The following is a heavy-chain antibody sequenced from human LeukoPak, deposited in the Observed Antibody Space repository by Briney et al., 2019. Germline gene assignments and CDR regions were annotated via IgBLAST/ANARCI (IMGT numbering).Heavy chain of an antibody. CDR3: ARVRHYGSGSYYKGGWFDP. D-gene: IGHD3-10*01. CDR2: ISGHGETT. CDR1: GFNFRGQA. Sequence: GGSLRLSCAASGFNFRGQAMSWVRQGPGKGLEWVAGISGHGETTYYADSVQGRFNISRDNSKNTLFLQVNSLRAEDTAVYYCARVRHYGSGSYYKGGWFDPWGQGTLVTVSS. J-gene: IGHJ5*02. V-gene: IGHV3-23*01.